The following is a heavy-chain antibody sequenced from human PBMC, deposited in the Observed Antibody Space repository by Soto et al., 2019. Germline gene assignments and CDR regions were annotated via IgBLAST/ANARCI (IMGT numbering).Heavy chain of an antibody. V-gene: IGHV3-21*01. CDR2: ISSSSSYI. J-gene: IGHJ4*02. CDR1: GFTFSSYS. CDR3: AREGIAVAGYYFDY. Sequence: EVQLVESGGGLVKPGGSLRLSCAASGFTFSSYSMNWVRQAPGKGLEWVSSISSSSSYIYYADSVKGRFTISRDNAKNSRYRQMNSLRAEDTAVYYCAREGIAVAGYYFDYWGQGTLVTVSS. D-gene: IGHD6-19*01.